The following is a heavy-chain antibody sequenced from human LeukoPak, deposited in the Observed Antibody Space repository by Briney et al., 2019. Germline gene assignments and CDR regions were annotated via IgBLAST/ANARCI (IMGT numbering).Heavy chain of an antibody. J-gene: IGHJ6*03. CDR1: GYTFTSYY. D-gene: IGHD3-10*01. Sequence: ASVKVSCKASGYTFTSYYMHWVRQAPGQGLEWMGIINPSGGSTSYAQKFQGRVTMTRDMSTSTVYMELSSLRSEDTAVYYCARDLQTAAGIIWFGESDYYYYYMDVWGKGTTVTVSS. V-gene: IGHV1-46*01. CDR3: ARDLQTAAGIIWFGESDYYYYYMDV. CDR2: INPSGGST.